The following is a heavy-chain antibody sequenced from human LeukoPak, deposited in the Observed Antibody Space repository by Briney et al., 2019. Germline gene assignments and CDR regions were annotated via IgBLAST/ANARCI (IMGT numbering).Heavy chain of an antibody. V-gene: IGHV3-48*01. CDR3: ATYPGYFDY. CDR2: ISSSSSTI. J-gene: IGHJ4*02. Sequence: GGSLRLSCAASGFTFSSYSMNWVRQAPGKGLEWVSYISSSSSTIYYADSVKGRFTISRDNSKNTLYLEMNSLRAEDTAVYYCATYPGYFDYWGQGTLVTVSS. CDR1: GFTFSSYS.